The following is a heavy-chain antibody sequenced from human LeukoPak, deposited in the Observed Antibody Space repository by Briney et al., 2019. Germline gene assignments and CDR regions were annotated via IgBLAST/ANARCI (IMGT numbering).Heavy chain of an antibody. V-gene: IGHV3-7*01. J-gene: IGHJ5*02. CDR1: GFTFSSYG. CDR2: IKQDASEK. Sequence: PGGSLRLSCAASGFTFSSYGMSWVRQAPGKGLEWVANIKQDASEKYYVDSVKGRFTISRDNAKNSLYLQMNSLRAEDTAVYYCARLGSKAGYSYGYFWFDPWGQGTLVTVSS. D-gene: IGHD5-18*01. CDR3: ARLGSKAGYSYGYFWFDP.